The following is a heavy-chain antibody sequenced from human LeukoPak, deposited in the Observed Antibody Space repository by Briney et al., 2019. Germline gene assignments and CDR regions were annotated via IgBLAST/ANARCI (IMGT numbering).Heavy chain of an antibody. V-gene: IGHV7-4-1*02. CDR2: INTNTGDP. CDR1: GYTFTRYA. CDR3: ARKVVREINYYYYGMDV. D-gene: IGHD3-10*01. J-gene: IGHJ6*02. Sequence: ASVKVSCKASGYTFTRYAINWLRQAPGQGLEWMGWINTNTGDPTYAQGFTGRFVFSLDASVSTAYLQISSLKPEDTAVYYCARKVVREINYYYYGMDVWGRGTTVTVS.